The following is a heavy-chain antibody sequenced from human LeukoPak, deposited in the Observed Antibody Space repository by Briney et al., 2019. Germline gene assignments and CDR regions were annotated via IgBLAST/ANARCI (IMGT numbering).Heavy chain of an antibody. V-gene: IGHV4-4*07. CDR3: ARDLGGYNYGYSFDY. CDR1: GGSVSGYY. Sequence: SETLSLTCTVSGGSVSGYYWNWIRQPAGRGLEWIGRIYTTGSTNYNPSLKSRVTTSVDTSKNQFSLKLFSVTAADTAVYYCARDLGGYNYGYSFDYWGQGTLVTVSS. CDR2: IYTTGST. D-gene: IGHD5-18*01. J-gene: IGHJ4*02.